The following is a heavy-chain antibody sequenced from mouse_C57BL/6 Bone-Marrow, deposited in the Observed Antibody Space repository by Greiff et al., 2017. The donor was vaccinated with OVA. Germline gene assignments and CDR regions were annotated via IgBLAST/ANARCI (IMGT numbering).Heavy chain of an antibody. CDR3: TSRVTTVVATYWYFDV. CDR2: IRNKANNHAT. D-gene: IGHD1-1*01. CDR1: GFTFSDAW. J-gene: IGHJ1*03. Sequence: EVKLMESGGGLVQPGGSMKLSCAASGFTFSDAWMDWVRQSPEKGLEWVAEIRNKANNHATYYAESVKGRFTISRDDSKSSVYLQMNSLRAEDTGIYYWTSRVTTVVATYWYFDVWGTGTTVTVSS. V-gene: IGHV6-6*01.